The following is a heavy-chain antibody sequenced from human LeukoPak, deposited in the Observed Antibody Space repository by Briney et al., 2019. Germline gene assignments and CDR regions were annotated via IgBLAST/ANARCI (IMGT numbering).Heavy chain of an antibody. CDR3: ARALYGSGSYSTY. V-gene: IGHV3-33*01. CDR1: GFTFSSYG. J-gene: IGHJ4*02. D-gene: IGHD3-10*01. Sequence: GGSLRLSCAASGFTFSSYGMHWVRQAPGKGLEWVAVIWYDGSNKYYADSVKGRFTISRDNSKNTLYLQMNSLRAEDTAVYYCARALYGSGSYSTYWGQGTLVTVSS. CDR2: IWYDGSNK.